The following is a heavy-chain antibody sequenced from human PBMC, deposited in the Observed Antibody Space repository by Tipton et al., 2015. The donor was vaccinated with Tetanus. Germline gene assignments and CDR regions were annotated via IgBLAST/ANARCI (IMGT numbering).Heavy chain of an antibody. D-gene: IGHD2-2*01. Sequence: QLVQSGGGLVKPGGSLRLSCAASGLTFSDYYMSWLRQAPGKGLEWVSYISSSGSTMYYVDSAKGRFTISRDNAKNSLYLQMNSLRAEDTAVYYCAREVPGASVALDIWGRGTMVTVSS. CDR2: ISSSGSTM. J-gene: IGHJ3*02. CDR3: AREVPGASVALDI. CDR1: GLTFSDYY. V-gene: IGHV3-11*01.